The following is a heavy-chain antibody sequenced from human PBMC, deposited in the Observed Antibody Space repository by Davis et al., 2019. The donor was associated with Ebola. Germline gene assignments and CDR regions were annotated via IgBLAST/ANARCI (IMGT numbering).Heavy chain of an antibody. D-gene: IGHD3-10*01. V-gene: IGHV3-9*01. J-gene: IGHJ5*02. CDR1: GFTFDDYA. CDR3: AKDGSPNYYGSGSYYNAWFDP. CDR2: ISWNSGSI. Sequence: SLKISCAASGFTFDDYAMHWVRQAPGKGLEWVSGISWNSGSIGYADSVKGRFTISRDNAKNSLYLQMNSLRAEDTALYYCAKDGSPNYYGSGSYYNAWFDPWGQGTLVTVSS.